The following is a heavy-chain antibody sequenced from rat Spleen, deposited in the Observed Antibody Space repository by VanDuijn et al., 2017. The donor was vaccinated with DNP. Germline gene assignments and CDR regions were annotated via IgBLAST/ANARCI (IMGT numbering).Heavy chain of an antibody. V-gene: IGHV5S10*01. J-gene: IGHJ1*01. CDR1: GFTFSDYN. CDR2: IIYDGSRT. CDR3: ARGSTSIYWYFDF. Sequence: EVQLAESGGGLVQPGRSLKLSCAASGFTFSDYNMAWVRQAPKKGLDWVATIIYDGSRTYYRDSVKGRFTISRDDAKSGLYLQMNSLKSEDTATYYCARGSTSIYWYFDFWGPGTMVTVSS. D-gene: IGHD3-1*01.